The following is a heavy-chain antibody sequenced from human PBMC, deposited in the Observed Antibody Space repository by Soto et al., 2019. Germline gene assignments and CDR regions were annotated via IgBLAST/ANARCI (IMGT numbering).Heavy chain of an antibody. J-gene: IGHJ4*02. CDR3: ARAHSSGYYFDY. CDR1: GSSISSYY. CDR2: LYHSGST. Sequence: NPSETLSLTCTVSGSSISSYYWNWIRQPPGKGLEWIGYLYHSGSTNYNPSLKSRVTISVDTSKSHFSLRLSSVTAADTAVYYCARAHSSGYYFDYWGQGTPVTVSS. D-gene: IGHD3-22*01. V-gene: IGHV4-59*01.